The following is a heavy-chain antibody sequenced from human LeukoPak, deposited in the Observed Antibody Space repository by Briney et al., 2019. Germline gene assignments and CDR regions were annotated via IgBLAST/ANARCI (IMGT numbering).Heavy chain of an antibody. CDR1: GYTFTSYY. Sequence: ASVKASSKASGYTFTSYYMHWVRQAPGQGLEWMGIINPSGGSTSYAQKFQGRVTMTRDTSTSTVYMELSSLRAEDTAVYYCARSGGWDGMDVWGQGTAVTVSS. CDR2: INPSGGST. D-gene: IGHD1-1*01. V-gene: IGHV1-46*01. CDR3: ARSGGWDGMDV. J-gene: IGHJ6*02.